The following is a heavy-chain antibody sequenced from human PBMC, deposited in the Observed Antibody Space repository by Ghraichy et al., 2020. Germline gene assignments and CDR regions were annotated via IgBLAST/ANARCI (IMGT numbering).Heavy chain of an antibody. CDR3: ARGNYHSSGYRGEFFDF. Sequence: ESLNISCAVYGGSFSGYYWSWIRQPPGKGLEWIGEINHRGNTNYNPSLKSRVSISVDTSKNQFSLKVNSVTAADTAVYYCARGNYHSSGYRGEFFDFWGQGTLVIVSS. D-gene: IGHD3-22*01. V-gene: IGHV4-34*01. CDR2: INHRGNT. J-gene: IGHJ4*02. CDR1: GGSFSGYY.